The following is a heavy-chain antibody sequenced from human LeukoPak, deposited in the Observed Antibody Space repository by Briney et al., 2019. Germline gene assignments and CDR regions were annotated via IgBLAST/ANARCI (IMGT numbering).Heavy chain of an antibody. D-gene: IGHD5-18*01. V-gene: IGHV3-7*01. CDR3: VRGGHSYVY. J-gene: IGHJ4*02. Sequence: GGSLRLSCAASGFTFSNAWMSWVRQAPGKGLEWVANTKQDGSEKYYVDSVKGRFTISRDNAKNSLYLQMNSLRAEDTAVYYCVRGGHSYVYWSQGTVVTVSS. CDR2: TKQDGSEK. CDR1: GFTFSNAW.